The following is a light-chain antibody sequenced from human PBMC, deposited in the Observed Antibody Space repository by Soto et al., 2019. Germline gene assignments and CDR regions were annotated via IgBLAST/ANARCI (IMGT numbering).Light chain of an antibody. CDR1: QGIKNW. J-gene: IGKJ5*01. V-gene: IGKV1-12*01. CDR3: PQDDSCTIT. Sequence: DTPTNMYPSYVSASVGDRVTIPCRASQGIKNWLAWYQQKPGKAPNLLIYTGSSLQSGVPSRFSGSGSGTDFTLTINSLQPEDFATYYCPQDDSCTITFGEGTRLEIK. CDR2: TGS.